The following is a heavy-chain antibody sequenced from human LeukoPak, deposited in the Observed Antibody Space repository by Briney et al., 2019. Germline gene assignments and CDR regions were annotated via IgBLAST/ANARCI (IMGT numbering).Heavy chain of an antibody. J-gene: IGHJ4*02. V-gene: IGHV3-11*01. CDR2: MGSTGRTI. CDR1: GFTFSNYY. D-gene: IGHD1-1*01. CDR3: ERDKGEGYDK. Sequence: GRSLRLSCAASGFTFSNYYMSWIRQAPGKGLEWVSYMGSTGRTIYYADSVKGRLTISRDNAKNSLYLQMNSLRAEDTAVYYCERDKGEGYDKWGQGTLVIVSS.